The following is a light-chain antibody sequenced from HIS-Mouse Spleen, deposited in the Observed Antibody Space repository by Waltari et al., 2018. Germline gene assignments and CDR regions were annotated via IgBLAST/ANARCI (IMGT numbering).Light chain of an antibody. CDR3: YSTDSSGNHRV. Sequence: SYELPQPPSVSVSPGQTARITCSGDALPNKDAYWYQQKSCQAPVLVIYEDSKRPSGIPERFSGSSSGTMATLTISGAQVEDEADYYCYSTDSSGNHRVFGGGTKLTVL. CDR1: ALPNKD. CDR2: EDS. V-gene: IGLV3-10*01. J-gene: IGLJ2*01.